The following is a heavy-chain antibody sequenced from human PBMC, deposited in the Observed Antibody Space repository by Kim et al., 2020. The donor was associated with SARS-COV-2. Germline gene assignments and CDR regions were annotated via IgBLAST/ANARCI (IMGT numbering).Heavy chain of an antibody. CDR3: ARDAFGSIDY. CDR2: ISSDSRNK. V-gene: IGHV3-30*04. CDR1: GFPFSRFA. J-gene: IGHJ4*02. D-gene: IGHD2-15*01. Sequence: GGSLRLSCVGSGFPFSRFALHWVRQTPGKGLEAVSLISSDSRNKQYPDSVKGRFTISRDNSENTLYLQMNSLRPEDTGLYYCARDAFGSIDYWGQGTQVTVSS.